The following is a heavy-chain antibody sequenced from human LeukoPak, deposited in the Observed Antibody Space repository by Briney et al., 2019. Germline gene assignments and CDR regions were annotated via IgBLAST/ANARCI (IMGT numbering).Heavy chain of an antibody. Sequence: GASVKVSCTASGGTFSSYAISWVRQAPGQGLAWMGRIIPILGIANYAQKFQGRVTITADKSTSTAYMELSSLRSEDTAVYYCARASEYYYDSSGYGLADAFDIWGQGTMVTVSS. V-gene: IGHV1-69*04. D-gene: IGHD3-22*01. CDR3: ARASEYYYDSSGYGLADAFDI. J-gene: IGHJ3*02. CDR1: GGTFSSYA. CDR2: IIPILGIA.